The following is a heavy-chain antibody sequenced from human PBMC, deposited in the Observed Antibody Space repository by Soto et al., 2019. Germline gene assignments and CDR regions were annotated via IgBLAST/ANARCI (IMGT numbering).Heavy chain of an antibody. J-gene: IGHJ6*02. D-gene: IGHD3-10*01. CDR1: GGSISSHY. Sequence: PSETLSLTXIVSGGSISSHYWSWIRQPPGKGLEWIGYIYYSGSTNYNPSLKSRVTISVDTSKNQFSLKLSSVTAADTAVYYCARDNPRGGGAPGYYYYYGMDVWGQGTTVTVSS. CDR2: IYYSGST. CDR3: ARDNPRGGGAPGYYYYYGMDV. V-gene: IGHV4-59*11.